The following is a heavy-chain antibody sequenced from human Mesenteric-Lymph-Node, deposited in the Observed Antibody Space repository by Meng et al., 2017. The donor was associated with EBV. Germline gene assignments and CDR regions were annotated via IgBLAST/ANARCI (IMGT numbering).Heavy chain of an antibody. Sequence: QITLKESGPTLVKSTQTLTLTCDFSGFSLSTSGVGVGWIRQPPGKALEWLALIYWDDDKRYSPSLESRLTITKDTSKNEVVLVMTNMDPVDTGTYFCTYRQDITVDYIDYWGHGTLVTVSS. CDR2: IYWDDDK. D-gene: IGHD2-15*01. CDR1: GFSLSTSGVG. J-gene: IGHJ4*01. V-gene: IGHV2-5*02. CDR3: TYRQDITVDYIDY.